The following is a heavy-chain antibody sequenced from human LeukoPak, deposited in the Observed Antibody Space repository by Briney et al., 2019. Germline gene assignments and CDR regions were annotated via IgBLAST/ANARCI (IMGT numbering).Heavy chain of an antibody. CDR2: IYYSGST. CDR3: ARGVTVTTPIDY. V-gene: IGHV4-30-4*01. D-gene: IGHD4-17*01. Sequence: PSETLSLTCTVSGGSISSGDYYWSWIRQPPGKGLEWIGYIYYSGSTYYNPSLKSRVTISVDTSKNQFSLKLSSVTAADTAVYYCARGVTVTTPIDYWGQGTLVTVSS. J-gene: IGHJ4*02. CDR1: GGSISSGDYY.